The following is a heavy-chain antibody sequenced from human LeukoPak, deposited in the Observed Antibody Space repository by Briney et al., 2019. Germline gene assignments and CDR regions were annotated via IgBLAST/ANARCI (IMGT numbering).Heavy chain of an antibody. CDR3: ARGGSLPGGPPL. CDR1: GYSISSGYY. Sequence: SETLSLTCTVSGYSISSGYYWGWIRQPPGKGLEWIAIIYHSGTTYYNPSLKSRVSISVDTSKNQFSLKLNSVTAADTAVYYCARGGSLPGGPPLWGQGTLVTVSS. CDR2: IYHSGTT. V-gene: IGHV4-38-2*02. J-gene: IGHJ4*02. D-gene: IGHD4-17*01.